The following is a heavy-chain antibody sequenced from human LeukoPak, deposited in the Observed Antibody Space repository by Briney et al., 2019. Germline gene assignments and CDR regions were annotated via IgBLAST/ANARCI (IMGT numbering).Heavy chain of an antibody. J-gene: IGHJ4*02. V-gene: IGHV4-38-2*02. CDR1: GYSISSGYY. D-gene: IGHD7-27*01. CDR2: IYHSGNT. Sequence: PSETLSLTCTVSGYSISSGYYWGWIRQPPGKGLEWIGSIYHSGNTYYNPSLMSRVTISVDTSKRQFSLKLSSVTAADTAVYYCARDNWGSLDYWGPGTLVTVSS. CDR3: ARDNWGSLDY.